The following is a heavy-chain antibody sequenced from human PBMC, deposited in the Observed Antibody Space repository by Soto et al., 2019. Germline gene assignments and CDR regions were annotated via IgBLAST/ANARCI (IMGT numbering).Heavy chain of an antibody. D-gene: IGHD6-6*01. V-gene: IGHV1-18*01. CDR1: GYTFATYS. Sequence: QVQLVQSGAEVKKPGASVKVSCKASGYTFATYSINWVRQAPGQGLEWMGWISAYNGNTNYAQKLQGRVTMTTDTSTSTAYMELRSLRSDDTAVYYCAKVECGSSGCLYYFDYWGQGTLVTVSS. CDR3: AKVECGSSGCLYYFDY. CDR2: ISAYNGNT. J-gene: IGHJ4*02.